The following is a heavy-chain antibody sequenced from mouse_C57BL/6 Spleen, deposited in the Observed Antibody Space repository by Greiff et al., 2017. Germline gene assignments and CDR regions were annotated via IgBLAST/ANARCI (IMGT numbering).Heavy chain of an antibody. Sequence: QVQLQQSGAELVKPGASVKISCKASGYAFSSYWMNWVKQRPGKGLEWIGQIYPGDGDTNYNGKFKGKATLTADKSSSTAYMQLSSLTSEDSAVYFCARASIYDGYYPFDYWGQGTTLTVSS. J-gene: IGHJ2*01. CDR2: IYPGDGDT. CDR1: GYAFSSYW. CDR3: ARASIYDGYYPFDY. V-gene: IGHV1-80*01. D-gene: IGHD2-3*01.